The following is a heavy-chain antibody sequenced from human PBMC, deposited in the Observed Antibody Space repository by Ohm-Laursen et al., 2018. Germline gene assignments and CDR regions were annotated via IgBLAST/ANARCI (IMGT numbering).Heavy chain of an antibody. CDR1: GGSISSYY. D-gene: IGHD2-2*01. Sequence: SETLSLTCTVSGGSISSYYWSWIRQPPGKGLEWIGYIYYSGSTNYNPSLKSRVTISVDTSKNQFSLKLSSVTAADTAVYYCARVTRYCSSTSCSDKYYYYYYGMDVWGQGTTVTVSS. J-gene: IGHJ6*02. CDR3: ARVTRYCSSTSCSDKYYYYYYGMDV. V-gene: IGHV4-59*01. CDR2: IYYSGST.